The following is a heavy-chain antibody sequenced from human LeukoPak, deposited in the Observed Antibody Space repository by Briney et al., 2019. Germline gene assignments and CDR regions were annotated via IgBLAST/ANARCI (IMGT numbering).Heavy chain of an antibody. CDR2: INHSGST. CDR1: GGSFSVYY. J-gene: IGHJ5*02. V-gene: IGHV4-34*01. Sequence: SSETLSLTCAVCGGSFSVYYWSWIRQPQGKGLEWIGEINHSGSTNYNPSLKSRVTISVDTSKNQFSLKLSSVTAADTAVYYCARDLVVVAATGYNWFDPWGQGTLVTVSS. CDR3: ARDLVVVAATGYNWFDP. D-gene: IGHD2-15*01.